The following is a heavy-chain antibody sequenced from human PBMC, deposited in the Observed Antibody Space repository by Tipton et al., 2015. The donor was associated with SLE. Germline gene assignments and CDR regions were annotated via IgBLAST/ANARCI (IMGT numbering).Heavy chain of an antibody. V-gene: IGHV3-30-3*01. CDR2: ISYDGSNK. J-gene: IGHJ4*02. CDR3: ARRLRYYFDY. CDR1: GFTFSSYA. Sequence: SLRLSCAASGFTFSSYAMHWVRQAPGKGLEWVAVISYDGSNKYYADSVKGRFTISRDNSKNTLYLQMNSLRAEDTAVYYCARRLRYYFDYWGQGTLVTVSS.